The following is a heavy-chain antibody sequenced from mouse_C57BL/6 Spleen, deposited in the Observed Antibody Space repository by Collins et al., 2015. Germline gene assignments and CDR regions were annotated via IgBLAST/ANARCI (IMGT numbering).Heavy chain of an antibody. V-gene: IGHV5-16*01. CDR3: ARAPLGSYYFDY. CDR1: GFTFSDYY. J-gene: IGHJ2*01. CDR2: INYDGSST. Sequence: EVKLVESEGGLVQPGSSMKLSCTASGFTFSDYYMAWVRQVPEKGLEWVANINYDGSSTYYLDSLKSRFIISRDNAKNILYLQMSSLKSEDTATYYCARAPLGSYYFDYWGQGTTLTVSS.